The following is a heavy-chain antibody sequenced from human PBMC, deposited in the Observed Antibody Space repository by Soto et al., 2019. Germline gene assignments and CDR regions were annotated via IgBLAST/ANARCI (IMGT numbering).Heavy chain of an antibody. CDR1: GYTFTSYA. D-gene: IGHD2-2*01. CDR2: INAGNGNT. CDR3: AREQSGEIMTMPDAFDI. V-gene: IGHV1-3*01. J-gene: IGHJ3*02. Sequence: QVQLVQSGAEVQKPGASVKVSCKASGYTFTSYAIHWVRQAPGPRLEWMGWINAGNGNTQYSQKFQGRVTITRDTSARKADMEVSSLRSEDTALYYCAREQSGEIMTMPDAFDIWGQGTMVTVSS.